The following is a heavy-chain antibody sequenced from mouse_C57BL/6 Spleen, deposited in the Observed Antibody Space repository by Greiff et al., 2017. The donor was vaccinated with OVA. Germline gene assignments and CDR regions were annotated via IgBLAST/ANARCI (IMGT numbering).Heavy chain of an antibody. CDR1: GYTFTSYW. Sequence: VQLQQPGAELVMPGASVKLSCKASGYTFTSYWMHWVKQRPGQGLEWIGEIDPSDSYTNYNQKFKGKSTLTVDKSSSTAYMQLSSLTSEDSAVYYCARSLYSHYFDYWGQGTTLTVSS. D-gene: IGHD2-12*01. V-gene: IGHV1-69*01. CDR2: IDPSDSYT. J-gene: IGHJ2*01. CDR3: ARSLYSHYFDY.